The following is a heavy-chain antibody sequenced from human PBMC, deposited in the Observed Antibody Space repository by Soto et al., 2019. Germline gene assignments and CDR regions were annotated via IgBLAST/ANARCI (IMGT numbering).Heavy chain of an antibody. Sequence: QVQLVESGGGVVQPGRSLRLSCAASGFSFSTYDMHWVRQAPGKGLEWVAVISYDGSNKYYADSVKGRFTISRDISKNTLYLQMNSLRAEDTAVYYCARAFGEGVPAALYYYYGMDVWGQGTTVTVSS. CDR3: ARAFGEGVPAALYYYYGMDV. J-gene: IGHJ6*02. D-gene: IGHD2-2*01. V-gene: IGHV3-30*03. CDR2: ISYDGSNK. CDR1: GFSFSTYD.